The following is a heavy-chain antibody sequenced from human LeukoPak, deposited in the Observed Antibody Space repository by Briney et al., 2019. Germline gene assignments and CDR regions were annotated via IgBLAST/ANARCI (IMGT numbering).Heavy chain of an antibody. J-gene: IGHJ6*02. CDR1: GYTFTSYG. V-gene: IGHV1-18*01. CDR3: ATIYCSSTSCYPLSYYYYGMDV. Sequence: GASVKVSCKSSGYTFTSYGIRWVRPAPGQGLGWMGWISAYNGNTNYAQKLQGRVTMTTDTSTRTAYKEMRSLRSDDTAVYYCATIYCSSTSCYPLSYYYYGMDVWGQGTTVTVSS. D-gene: IGHD2-2*01. CDR2: ISAYNGNT.